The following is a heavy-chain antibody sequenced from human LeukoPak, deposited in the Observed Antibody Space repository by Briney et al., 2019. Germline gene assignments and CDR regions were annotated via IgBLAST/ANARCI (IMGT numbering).Heavy chain of an antibody. CDR2: ILSDGGNS. CDR1: GFTFSSYA. V-gene: IGHV3-30*04. CDR3: ASGGDEQLVPDWFDP. Sequence: PGGSLRLSCAASGFTFSSYAMHWVRQAPGTGLEWVALILSDGGNSHYADSVKGRFTISRDNSKNTLYLQMSSLRAEDTAVYYCASGGDEQLVPDWFDPWGQGTLVTVSS. J-gene: IGHJ5*02. D-gene: IGHD6-6*01.